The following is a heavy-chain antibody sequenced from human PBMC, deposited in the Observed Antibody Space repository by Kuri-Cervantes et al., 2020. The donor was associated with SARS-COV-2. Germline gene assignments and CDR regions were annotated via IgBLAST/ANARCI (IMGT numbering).Heavy chain of an antibody. CDR1: GGSISSGSYY. J-gene: IGHJ6*03. Sequence: SETLSLTCTVSGGSISSGSYYWSWIRQPAGKGLEWIGRIYTSGSTNYNPSLKSRVTISVDTSKNQFSLKLSSVAAADTAVYYCARGRIAAADGRYYYYMDVWGKGTTVTVSS. D-gene: IGHD6-13*01. V-gene: IGHV4-61*02. CDR3: ARGRIAAADGRYYYYMDV. CDR2: IYTSGST.